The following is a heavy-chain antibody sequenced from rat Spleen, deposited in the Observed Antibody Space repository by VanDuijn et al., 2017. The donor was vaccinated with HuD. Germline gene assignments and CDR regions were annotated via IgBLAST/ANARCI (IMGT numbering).Heavy chain of an antibody. CDR2: ISYDGGNT. D-gene: IGHD5-1*01. CDR1: GFTFSNYG. CDR3: TRRAQLGVMDA. J-gene: IGHJ4*01. Sequence: EVQLVESGGGLVQPGGSLKLSCVASGFTFSNYGMAWVRQAPTKGLEWVASISYDGGNTYYRDSVKGRFAISRDNEKSTLDLQMNSLRSEDTATYYYTRRAQLGVMDAWGQGASVTVSS. V-gene: IGHV5-20*01.